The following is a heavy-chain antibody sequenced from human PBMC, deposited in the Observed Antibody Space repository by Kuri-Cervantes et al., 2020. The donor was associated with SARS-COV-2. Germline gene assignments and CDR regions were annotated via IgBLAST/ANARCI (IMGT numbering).Heavy chain of an antibody. CDR1: GGSIRSSSYY. CDR3: ARGRVGFLEWLENYYYYGMDV. D-gene: IGHD3-3*02. CDR2: IYYSGST. J-gene: IGHJ6*02. Sequence: SETLSLTCTASGGSIRSSSYYWGWIRQPPGKGLEWIGYIYYSGSTNYNPSLKSRVTISVDTSKNQFSLKLSSVTAADTAVYYCARGRVGFLEWLENYYYYGMDVWGQGTTVTVSS. V-gene: IGHV4-61*05.